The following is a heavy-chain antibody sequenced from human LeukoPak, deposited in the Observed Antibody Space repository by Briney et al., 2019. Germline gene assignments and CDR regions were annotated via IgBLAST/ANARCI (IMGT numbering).Heavy chain of an antibody. CDR1: GFSFSNHW. D-gene: IGHD1-14*01. CDR3: ARGGNRFDS. J-gene: IGHJ5*01. V-gene: IGHV3-7*05. Sequence: GGSLRLSCAASGFSFSNHWMSWARQAAGKGLEWVANIKQDGGDKYYVDSVKGRFTISRDNAKNSLYLQMNSLRAEDTAVYYCARGGNRFDSWGQGTLVTVSS. CDR2: IKQDGGDK.